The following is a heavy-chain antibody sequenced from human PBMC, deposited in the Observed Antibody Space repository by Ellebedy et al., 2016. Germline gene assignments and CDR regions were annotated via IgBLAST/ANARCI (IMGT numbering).Heavy chain of an antibody. V-gene: IGHV1-69*13. CDR3: AGGTSSGWAIDDY. CDR1: GGTFSSYA. CDR2: IIPIFGTA. J-gene: IGHJ4*02. Sequence: SVKVSCXASGGTFSSYAISWVRQAPGQGLEWMGGIIPIFGTANYAQKFQGRVTITADESTSTAYMELSSLRSEDTAVYYCAGGTSSGWAIDDYWGQGTLVTVSS. D-gene: IGHD6-19*01.